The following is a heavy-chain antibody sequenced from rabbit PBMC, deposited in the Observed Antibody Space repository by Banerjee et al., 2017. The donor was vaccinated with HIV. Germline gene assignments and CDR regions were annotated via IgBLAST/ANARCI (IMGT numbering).Heavy chain of an antibody. V-gene: IGHV1S43*01. Sequence: QEQLEESGGGLVQPGGSLTLSCKASGFDFSGYYMSWVRQAPGKGLEWIACIYAGSSGSTWYASWANGRFTISRSTSLNTVTLQMTSLTAADTASYFCARDLAGVIGWNFNLWGPGTLVTVS. J-gene: IGHJ4*01. CDR1: GFDFSGYY. D-gene: IGHD4-1*01. CDR2: IYAGSSGST. CDR3: ARDLAGVIGWNFNL.